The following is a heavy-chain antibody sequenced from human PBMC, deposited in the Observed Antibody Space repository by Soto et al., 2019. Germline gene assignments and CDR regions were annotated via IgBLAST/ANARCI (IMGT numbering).Heavy chain of an antibody. Sequence: EVQLVESGGGLVQPGGSLRLSCAASGFTFHSYWMHWVRQAPEKGLVWVSRINTDGSSTSYADSVKGRFTISRDNAKNTLYLQLNSLRAEDTAVYYCALIGYCSSTTCSGMGYCGQGTLVTVSS. CDR2: INTDGSST. V-gene: IGHV3-74*01. D-gene: IGHD2-2*01. CDR1: GFTFHSYW. CDR3: ALIGYCSSTTCSGMGY. J-gene: IGHJ4*02.